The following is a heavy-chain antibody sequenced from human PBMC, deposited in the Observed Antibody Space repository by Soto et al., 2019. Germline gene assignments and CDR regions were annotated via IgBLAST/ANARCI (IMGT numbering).Heavy chain of an antibody. CDR1: RFTFSDYY. D-gene: IGHD6-13*01. V-gene: IGHV3-11*05. CDR2: ISSNGKYR. CDR3: AKVSSSWYAGFFDL. J-gene: IGHJ4*02. Sequence: GGSLILSCAASRFTFSDYYMTWIRQAPGKGLEWVSYISSNGKYRGYADSVKGRFTISRDNSMNTLYLQMKTLRAEDTAVYYCAKVSSSWYAGFFDLWGQGTLVTVSS.